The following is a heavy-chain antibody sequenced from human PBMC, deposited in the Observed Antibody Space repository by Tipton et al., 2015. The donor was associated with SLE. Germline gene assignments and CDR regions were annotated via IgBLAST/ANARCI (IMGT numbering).Heavy chain of an antibody. CDR1: GGSISRIGYY. CDR3: ARAQRTTSSHFDY. CDR2: IYHTGST. D-gene: IGHD1-14*01. V-gene: IGHV4-31*03. Sequence: TLSLTCTVSGGSISRIGYYWSWIRQHPGKGLEWIGYIYHTGSTYYNPSLESRLTISIDTSKNQFSLRLTSMTPADTALYYCARAQRTTSSHFDYWGQGTLVTVSS. J-gene: IGHJ4*02.